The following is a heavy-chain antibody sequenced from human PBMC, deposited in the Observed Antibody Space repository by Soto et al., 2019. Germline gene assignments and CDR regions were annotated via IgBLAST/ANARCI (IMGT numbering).Heavy chain of an antibody. V-gene: IGHV4-59*12. Sequence: QVQLQESGPGLVKPSETLSLTCTVSGGSISSYYWSWIRQPPGKGLAWIGYIYYSGSTNYNPSLKSRVTISVDTSKNQCSLKLSSVTAADTAVYYCARIRGSPIIWYFDLWVRGTLVTVSS. D-gene: IGHD3-10*01. CDR2: IYYSGST. CDR3: ARIRGSPIIWYFDL. J-gene: IGHJ2*01. CDR1: GGSISSYY.